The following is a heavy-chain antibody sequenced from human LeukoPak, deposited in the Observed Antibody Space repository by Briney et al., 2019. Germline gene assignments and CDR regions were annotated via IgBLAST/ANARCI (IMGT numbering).Heavy chain of an antibody. CDR3: ARVPSGSLDY. Sequence: GASVKVSCKASGYSFTTYAMHWVRQAPGQRLEWLGWINPGNGNTKYSQKFQGRVTITRDTSASTAYMELSSLRSEDTAVYFCARVPSGSLDYWGQGTLVTVSS. V-gene: IGHV1-3*01. CDR2: INPGNGNT. CDR1: GYSFTTYA. J-gene: IGHJ4*02. D-gene: IGHD1-26*01.